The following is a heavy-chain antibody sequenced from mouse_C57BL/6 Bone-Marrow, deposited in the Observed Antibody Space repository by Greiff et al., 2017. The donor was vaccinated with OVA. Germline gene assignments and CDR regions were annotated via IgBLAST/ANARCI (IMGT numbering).Heavy chain of an antibody. J-gene: IGHJ4*01. V-gene: IGHV1-69*01. CDR3: AREIWSYAMDY. CDR2: IDPSDSYT. CDR1: GYTFTSYW. D-gene: IGHD1-1*02. Sequence: QVQLQQPGAELVMPGASVKLSCKASGYTFTSYWMHWVKQRPGQGLEWIGEIDPSDSYTNYNQKFKGKSTLTVDKSSSTAYMQLSSLTSEDSAVYYCAREIWSYAMDYWGQGTAVTVSA.